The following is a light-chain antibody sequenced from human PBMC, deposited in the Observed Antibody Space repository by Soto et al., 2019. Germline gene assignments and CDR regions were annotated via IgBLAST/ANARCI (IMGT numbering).Light chain of an antibody. J-gene: IGLJ1*01. Sequence: QSVLAQPASVSGSPGQSITISCTGTSNDIGGYDYVSWYQHHPGIAPKLIIYDVSDRPSGVSNRFSGSKSGNTASLTISGLQAEDEAEYYCNSYTTTSPLYVFGSGTRSPS. CDR2: DVS. CDR1: SNDIGGYDY. CDR3: NSYTTTSPLYV. V-gene: IGLV2-14*03.